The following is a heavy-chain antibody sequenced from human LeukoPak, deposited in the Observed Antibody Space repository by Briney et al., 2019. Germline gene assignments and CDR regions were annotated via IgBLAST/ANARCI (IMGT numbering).Heavy chain of an antibody. J-gene: IGHJ2*01. CDR1: GYTFSNNW. V-gene: IGHV5-51*01. Sequence: GESLKISCQGSGYTFSNNWIGWVRQMPGKGLEWMGIIYPGDSDTRYSPSFQGQVSISADKSISTAYLQWSSLKASDIAMYYCVRLNDWYFDLWGRGTLVTVSS. CDR3: VRLNDWYFDL. CDR2: IYPGDSDT. D-gene: IGHD3-16*01.